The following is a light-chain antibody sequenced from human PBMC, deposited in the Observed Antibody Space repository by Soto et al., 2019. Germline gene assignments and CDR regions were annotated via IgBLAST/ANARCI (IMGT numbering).Light chain of an antibody. Sequence: IPLTQPPSFLSSSVGDRVTLTCQASQGISSYLAWYQQKPGKAPKLLIYAASTLQSGVPSRFRGSGSGTDFTLTISCLQSEDFETYYCQQYYSYPLTFGGGTKVDI. CDR3: QQYYSYPLT. J-gene: IGKJ4*01. CDR1: QGISSY. CDR2: AAS. V-gene: IGKV1-9*01.